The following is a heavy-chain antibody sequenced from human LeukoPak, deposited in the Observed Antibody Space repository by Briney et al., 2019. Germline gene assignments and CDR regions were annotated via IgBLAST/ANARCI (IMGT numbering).Heavy chain of an antibody. CDR1: GFTFRSYG. J-gene: IGHJ4*02. CDR3: VRGTYFYDRTDFDC. Sequence: QPGRSLRLSCAASGFTFRSYGMHWVRQAPGKGLEWVAVISYDGSIKDYSESVKGRFTISRVNSMDTVYLQMNSLRAEDTAVYFCVRGTYFYDRTDFDCWGQGTLVTVSS. CDR2: ISYDGSIK. D-gene: IGHD3-22*01. V-gene: IGHV3-30*03.